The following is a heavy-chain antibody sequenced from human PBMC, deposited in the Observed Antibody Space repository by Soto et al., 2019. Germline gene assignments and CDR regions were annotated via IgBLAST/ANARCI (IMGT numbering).Heavy chain of an antibody. V-gene: IGHV1-69*01. CDR1: GGTFSSYA. J-gene: IGHJ5*02. CDR3: AGVTDYYGSGSAGGFDP. CDR2: IIPIFGTA. D-gene: IGHD3-10*01. Sequence: QVQMGQSGAEVNKPGSSVKVSCKASGGTFSSYAISWVRQAPGQGLEWMGGIIPIFGTANYAQKFQGRVTITADESTSTAYMELSSLRSEDTAVYYCAGVTDYYGSGSAGGFDPWGQGTLVTVSS.